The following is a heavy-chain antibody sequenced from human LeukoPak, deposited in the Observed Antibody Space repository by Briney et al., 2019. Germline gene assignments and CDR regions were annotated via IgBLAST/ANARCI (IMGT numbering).Heavy chain of an antibody. CDR3: ASQIQLASPFDY. CDR2: IIPIFGTA. D-gene: IGHD5-18*01. V-gene: IGHV1-69*13. J-gene: IGHJ4*02. CDR1: GGTFSTYA. Sequence: SVKVSCKASGGTFSTYAISWVRRAPGQGVEGMGGIIPIFGTANYAQKFQGRVTITADESTSTAYRELSSLRSEDTAVYYCASQIQLASPFDYWGQGTLVTVSS.